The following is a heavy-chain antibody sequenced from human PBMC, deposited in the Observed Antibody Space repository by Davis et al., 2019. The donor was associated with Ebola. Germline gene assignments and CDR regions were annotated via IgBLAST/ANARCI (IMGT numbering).Heavy chain of an antibody. CDR2: ISYDGSNK. J-gene: IGHJ4*02. CDR1: GFTFSSYG. CDR3: AMYSGSYSY. D-gene: IGHD1-26*01. V-gene: IGHV3-30*03. Sequence: GESLKISCAASGFTFSSYGMHWVRQAPGKGLEWVAVISYDGSNKYYADSVKSRFTISRDNSKNTLYLQMNSLRAEDTAVYYCAMYSGSYSYWGQGTLVTVSS.